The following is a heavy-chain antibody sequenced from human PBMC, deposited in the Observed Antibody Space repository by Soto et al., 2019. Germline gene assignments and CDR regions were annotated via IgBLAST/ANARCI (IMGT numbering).Heavy chain of an antibody. CDR2: IWNDGSNK. V-gene: IGHV3-33*01. D-gene: IGHD5-18*01. J-gene: IGHJ4*02. CDR1: GFTFNGYG. CDR3: ARGAGYTYGYFDF. Sequence: PGGSLRLSCTASGFTFNGYGMHWVRQTPGKGLEWVAVIWNDGSNKYYADSVKGRFTIFRDNSENTLYLQMQSLRAEDTAVYYCARGAGYTYGYFDFWGQGTMVTVSS.